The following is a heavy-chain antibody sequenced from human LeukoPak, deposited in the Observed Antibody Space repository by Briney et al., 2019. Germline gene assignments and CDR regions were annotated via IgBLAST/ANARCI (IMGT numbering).Heavy chain of an antibody. Sequence: KSSETLSLTCTVSGGSISSGSYYWSWIRQPAGKGLEWIGRIYTSGSTNYNPSLKSRVTISVDTSKNQFSLKLSSVTAADTAVYYCARDGANVNLGAIDYWGQGTLVTVSS. J-gene: IGHJ4*02. CDR1: GGSISSGSYY. D-gene: IGHD1-26*01. V-gene: IGHV4-61*02. CDR2: IYTSGST. CDR3: ARDGANVNLGAIDY.